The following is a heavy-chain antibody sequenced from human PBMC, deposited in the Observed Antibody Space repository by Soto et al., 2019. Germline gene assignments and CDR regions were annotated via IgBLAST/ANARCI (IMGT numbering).Heavy chain of an antibody. CDR2: IIPICGTA. CDR1: GYTFTSYA. J-gene: IGHJ5*02. Sequence: SVKVSCKASGYTFTSYAISWVRQAPGQGLEWMGWIIPICGTANYAQKFQGRVTITADESTSTAYMELSSLRSEDTAVYYCARTSSSGWYRDWFDPWGQGTLVTVSS. V-gene: IGHV1-69*13. CDR3: ARTSSSGWYRDWFDP. D-gene: IGHD6-19*01.